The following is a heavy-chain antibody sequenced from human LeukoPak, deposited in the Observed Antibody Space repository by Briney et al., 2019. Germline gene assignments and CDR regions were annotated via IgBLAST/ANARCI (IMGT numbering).Heavy chain of an antibody. Sequence: SETLSLTCAVYGGSFSGYYWSWIRQPPGKGLEWIGEISLTGLTHYNPSLESRVTVSLDKSKNQLSLNLTSVTAADTAVYYCSRENGAFSPFGYWGQGTLVTVLS. CDR2: ISLTGLT. CDR3: SRENGAFSPFGY. D-gene: IGHD2-8*01. CDR1: GGSFSGYY. V-gene: IGHV4-34*01. J-gene: IGHJ4*02.